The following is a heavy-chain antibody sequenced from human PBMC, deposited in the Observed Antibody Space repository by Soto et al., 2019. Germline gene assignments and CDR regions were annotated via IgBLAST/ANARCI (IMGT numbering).Heavy chain of an antibody. Sequence: EVQLVESGGGLVKPGGSLRLSCAASGFTFSSYSMNWVRQAPGKGLEWVSSISSSSSYIYYADSVKGRFTISRDNAKNSLYMQMNSLRAEDTAVYYCATPYPPTSSLGPYYGMDVWGQGTTVTVSS. D-gene: IGHD2-2*01. CDR1: GFTFSSYS. V-gene: IGHV3-21*01. J-gene: IGHJ6*02. CDR3: ATPYPPTSSLGPYYGMDV. CDR2: ISSSSSYI.